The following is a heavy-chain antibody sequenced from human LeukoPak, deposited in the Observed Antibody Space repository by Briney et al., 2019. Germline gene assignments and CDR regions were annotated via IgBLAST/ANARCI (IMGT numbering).Heavy chain of an antibody. CDR2: ITTTSGTL. J-gene: IGHJ4*02. CDR3: ARGAPGMAYFDC. CDR1: XXTFXSXX. D-gene: IGHD5-18*01. Sequence: GGSLRLSCAASXXTFXSXXXXXVXXXXGXXXXWXSFITTTSGTLHYADSVKGRFTISRDNAKNSLYLQLNSLRDEDTAVYYCARGAPGMAYFDCWGQGTLVTVAS. V-gene: IGHV3-48*02.